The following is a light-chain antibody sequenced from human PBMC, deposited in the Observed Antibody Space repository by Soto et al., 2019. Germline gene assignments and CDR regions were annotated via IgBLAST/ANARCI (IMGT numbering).Light chain of an antibody. Sequence: DIQMTQSPSSLSASVGDTVTMTCRASQSIALAVNWYQQKPGKAPILLIYVVFTLESGVPSRFSGSVSGTEFTLTIRSLQPEDFATYYCEQSIRSPITFGQGTRLEIK. CDR3: EQSIRSPIT. CDR2: VVF. V-gene: IGKV1-39*01. J-gene: IGKJ5*01. CDR1: QSIALA.